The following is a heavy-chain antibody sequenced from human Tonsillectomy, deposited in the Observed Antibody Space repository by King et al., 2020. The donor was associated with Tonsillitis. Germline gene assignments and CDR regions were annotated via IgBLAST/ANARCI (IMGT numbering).Heavy chain of an antibody. Sequence: VQLVESGGGVVQPGRSLRLSCAASGFTFSNYGMHWVRQAPGKGLEWVALICYDGSYKFYADSVKGRFTISRDNSKNTLYLQMNSLRAEDTAVYDCARDRDILTGYYYYGLDVWGQGTTVTVSS. CDR2: ICYDGSYK. CDR3: ARDRDILTGYYYYGLDV. CDR1: GFTFSNYG. J-gene: IGHJ6*02. V-gene: IGHV3-33*01. D-gene: IGHD3-9*01.